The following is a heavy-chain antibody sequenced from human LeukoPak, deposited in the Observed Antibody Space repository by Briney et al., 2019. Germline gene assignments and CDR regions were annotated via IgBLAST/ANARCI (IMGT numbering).Heavy chain of an antibody. D-gene: IGHD3-10*01. CDR1: GFTVSTNY. CDR3: ARAAMVRGVILIAFDY. CDR2: IYSGGST. J-gene: IGHJ4*02. Sequence: PGGSLRLSCTASGFTVSTNYMSWVRQAPGKGLEWVSVIYSGGSTYYAASVRGRFTISRDNSKNMLFLQMNSLRAEDTAVYYCARAAMVRGVILIAFDYWGQGTLVTVSS. V-gene: IGHV3-66*01.